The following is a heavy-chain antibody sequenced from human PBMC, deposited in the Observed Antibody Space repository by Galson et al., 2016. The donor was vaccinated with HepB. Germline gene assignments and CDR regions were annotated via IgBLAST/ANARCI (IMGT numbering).Heavy chain of an antibody. CDR3: AKVLEHGRGDF. CDR2: IGGSGGGT. J-gene: IGHJ4*02. D-gene: IGHD3-3*01. V-gene: IGHV3-23*01. Sequence: SLRLSCAASGFTFSTYAMSWVRQAPGKGLEWLSVIGGSGGGTKYADSVKGRFTISRDNSKNTLYLQMNSLRAEDTAIYYCAKVLEHGRGDFWGQGTLVTVSS. CDR1: GFTFSTYA.